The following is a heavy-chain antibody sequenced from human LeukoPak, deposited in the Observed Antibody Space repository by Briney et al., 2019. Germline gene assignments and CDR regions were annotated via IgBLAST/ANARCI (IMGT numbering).Heavy chain of an antibody. J-gene: IGHJ4*02. D-gene: IGHD5-24*01. Sequence: SQTLSLTCGVYGGSFSGYYWSWIRQPPRKGLEWIGEINPRGSTNHHPSLKSRVTLTAATSKNQFSLALNSATAADTAVLYCARRRLGYFFDYWGQGTLVTVSS. CDR1: GGSFSGYY. CDR2: INPRGST. V-gene: IGHV4-34*01. CDR3: ARRRLGYFFDY.